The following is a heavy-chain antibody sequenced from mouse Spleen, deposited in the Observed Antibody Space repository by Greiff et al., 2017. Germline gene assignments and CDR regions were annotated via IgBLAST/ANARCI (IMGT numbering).Heavy chain of an antibody. CDR1: GYAFSSSW. D-gene: IGHD2-3*01. J-gene: IGHJ4*01. CDR2: IYPGDGDT. Sequence: VKVVESGPELVKPGASVKISCKASGYAFSSSWMNWVKQRPGKGLEWIGRIYPGDGDTNYNGKFKGKATLTADKSSSTAYMQLSSLTSEDSAVYFCARDDLYAMDYWGQGTSVTVSS. V-gene: IGHV1-82*01. CDR3: ARDDLYAMDY.